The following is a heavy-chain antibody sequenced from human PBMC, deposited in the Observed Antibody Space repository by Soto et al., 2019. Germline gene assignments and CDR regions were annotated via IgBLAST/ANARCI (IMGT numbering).Heavy chain of an antibody. Sequence: QVQLQESGPGLVKPSQTLSLTCTVSGGSISSGGYYWSWIRQHPGKGLEWIGYIYYSGSTYYNPSLKIRVTISVDTSKNQFSLKLSSVTAADTAVYYCARARVVPAVQFDPWGQGTLVTVSS. CDR2: IYYSGST. V-gene: IGHV4-31*03. CDR3: ARARVVPAVQFDP. CDR1: GGSISSGGYY. J-gene: IGHJ5*02. D-gene: IGHD2-2*01.